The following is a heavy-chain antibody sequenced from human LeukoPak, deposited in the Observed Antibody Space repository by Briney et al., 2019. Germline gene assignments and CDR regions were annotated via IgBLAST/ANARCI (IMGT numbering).Heavy chain of an antibody. Sequence: SETLSLTCAVYLGSFSGYDWSWIRQPPGNGLEWIGEINDSGSTNYNPSLKSRVTISVDTSKHQFSLTLCSFAAPAPAPYHCTRGPGYANPFDPWGQGTLVTVSS. CDR3: TRGPGYANPFDP. V-gene: IGHV4-34*01. J-gene: IGHJ5*02. D-gene: IGHD5-18*01. CDR2: INDSGST. CDR1: LGSFSGYD.